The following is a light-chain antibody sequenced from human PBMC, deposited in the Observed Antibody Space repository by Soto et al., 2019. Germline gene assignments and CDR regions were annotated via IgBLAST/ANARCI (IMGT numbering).Light chain of an antibody. J-gene: IGKJ4*01. V-gene: IGKV4-1*01. Sequence: DIVMTQSPDSLAVSLGERATINCKSSQSVLYSSDNKNYLAWYQQKPGQSPKLLFYWASTRESGVPARFSGSESGTDFSLTISSLQAEDVAVYFCQQYYKTPLTFGGGTKVEIK. CDR1: QSVLYSSDNKNY. CDR3: QQYYKTPLT. CDR2: WAS.